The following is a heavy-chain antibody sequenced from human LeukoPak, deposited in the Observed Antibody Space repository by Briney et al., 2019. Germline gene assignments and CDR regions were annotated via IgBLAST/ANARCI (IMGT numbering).Heavy chain of an antibody. D-gene: IGHD3-22*01. CDR2: IYYSGST. CDR3: ARDREDDSSGYYYRGTNNWFDP. J-gene: IGHJ5*02. Sequence: SETLSLTCTVSGGSISSSSYYWGWIRQPPGKGLEWIGSIYYSGSTYYNPSLKSRVTISVDTSKNQFSLKLSSVTAADTAVYYCARDREDDSSGYYYRGTNNWFDPWGQGTLVTVSS. CDR1: GGSISSSSYY. V-gene: IGHV4-39*07.